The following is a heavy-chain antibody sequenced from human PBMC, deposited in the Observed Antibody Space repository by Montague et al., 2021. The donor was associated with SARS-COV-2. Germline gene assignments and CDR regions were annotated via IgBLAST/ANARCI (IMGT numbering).Heavy chain of an antibody. CDR2: IYYSGST. CDR3: ARDKPDYDFWPGYGMDV. J-gene: IGHJ6*02. CDR1: GGSISSYY. D-gene: IGHD3-3*01. Sequence: SETLSLTCTVSGGSISSYYWSWIRQPPGKGLEWIGYIYYSGSTNYNHSLKIRVTISVDTSKNQFSLKLSSVTAAATAVYYCARDKPDYDFWPGYGMDVWGQGTTVTVSS. V-gene: IGHV4-59*01.